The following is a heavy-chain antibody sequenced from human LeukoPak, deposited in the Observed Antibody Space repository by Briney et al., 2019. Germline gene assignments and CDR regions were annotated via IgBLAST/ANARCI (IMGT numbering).Heavy chain of an antibody. CDR3: ARDLSGVTGYTYGRGIDY. Sequence: GGSPRLSCAASGFIFSYYSMNWVRQAPGKGLEWVSSISSSSSYIYYADSVKGRFTISRDNAKNSLYLQMNSLRAEDTAVYYCARDLSGVTGYTYGRGIDYWGQGTLVTVSS. V-gene: IGHV3-21*01. D-gene: IGHD5-18*01. CDR2: ISSSSSYI. J-gene: IGHJ4*02. CDR1: GFIFSYYS.